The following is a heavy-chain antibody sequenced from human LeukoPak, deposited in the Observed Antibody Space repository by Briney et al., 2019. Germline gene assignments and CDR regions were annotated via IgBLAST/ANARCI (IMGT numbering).Heavy chain of an antibody. CDR3: ARASMVRGVTHFDY. J-gene: IGHJ4*02. CDR1: GGAISSYY. Sequence: SDTLSLTCTVSGGAISSYYWSWIRQPAGKGLEWIGRIYTSGSTNYNPSLKSRVTMSVDTSKNQFSLKLSSVTAADTAVYYCARASMVRGVTHFDYWGQGTLVTVSS. V-gene: IGHV4-4*07. D-gene: IGHD3-10*01. CDR2: IYTSGST.